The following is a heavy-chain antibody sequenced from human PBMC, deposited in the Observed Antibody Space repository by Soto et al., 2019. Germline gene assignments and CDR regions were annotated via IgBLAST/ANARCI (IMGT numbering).Heavy chain of an antibody. V-gene: IGHV1-18*01. CDR1: GYTFTSYG. Sequence: ASVKVSCKASGYTFTSYGISWVRQAPGQGLEWMGWISAYNGNTNYAQKLQGRVTMTADTSTSTAYMELRSLRSDDTAVYYCARGRRRAIFGMHSDTPMALFWDYWAQGTQVTVS. CDR2: ISAYNGNT. D-gene: IGHD3-3*01. CDR3: ARGRRRAIFGMHSDTPMALFWDY. J-gene: IGHJ4*02.